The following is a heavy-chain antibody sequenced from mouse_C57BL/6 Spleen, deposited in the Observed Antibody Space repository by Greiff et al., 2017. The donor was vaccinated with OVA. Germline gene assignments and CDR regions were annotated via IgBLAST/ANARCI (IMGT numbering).Heavy chain of an antibody. CDR2: IDPSDSYT. V-gene: IGHV1-69*01. J-gene: IGHJ4*01. CDR1: GYTFTSYW. CDR3: ARLVSRRYYAMDY. D-gene: IGHD2-2*01. Sequence: QVQLQQSGAELVMPGASVKLSCKASGYTFTSYWMHWVKQRPGQGLEWIGEIDPSDSYTNYNQKFKGKSTLTVDKSSSTAYMQLSSLTSEDSAVYYCARLVSRRYYAMDYWGQGTSVTVSS.